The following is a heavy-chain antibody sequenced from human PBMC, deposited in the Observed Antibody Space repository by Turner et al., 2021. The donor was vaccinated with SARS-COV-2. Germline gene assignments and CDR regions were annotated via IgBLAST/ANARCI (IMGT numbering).Heavy chain of an antibody. CDR3: ARRHGDYGAYFDN. D-gene: IGHD4-17*01. Sequence: QVQLQESGPGLVKPSATMSLTCTVSGGSMSPSYWSWSWLRQPPGKGLEWIGYIYYTGSTYYEPSLKSRVTISVNRSKNQFSLKLSSVTAADTAVYYCARRHGDYGAYFDNWGQGTMVTVSS. J-gene: IGHJ4*02. V-gene: IGHV4-59*08. CDR1: GGSMSPSY. CDR2: IYYTGST.